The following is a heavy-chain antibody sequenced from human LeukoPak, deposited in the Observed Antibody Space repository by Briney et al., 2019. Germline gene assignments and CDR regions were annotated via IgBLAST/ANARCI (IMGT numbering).Heavy chain of an antibody. CDR2: INPNSGGT. V-gene: IGHV1-2*06. CDR3: ARAGYSSSWTNWFDP. D-gene: IGHD6-13*01. J-gene: IGHJ5*02. CDR1: GYTFTGYY. Sequence: ASVKVSCKASGYTFTGYYMHWVRQAPGQGLEWMGRINPNSGGTNYAQKFQGRVTMTRDTSISTAYMELSRLRSDDTAVYYCARAGYSSSWTNWFDPWGQGTPVTVSS.